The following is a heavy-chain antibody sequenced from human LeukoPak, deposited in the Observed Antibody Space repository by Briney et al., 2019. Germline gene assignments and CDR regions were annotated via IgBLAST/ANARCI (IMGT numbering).Heavy chain of an antibody. CDR2: ISSSSTYI. CDR1: GFTFSSYS. CDR3: ATGGQWLAPSYYFDY. D-gene: IGHD6-19*01. V-gene: IGHV3-21*01. J-gene: IGHJ4*02. Sequence: GGSLRLSCAASGFTFSSYSMNWVRQAPGKGLEWVSSISSSSTYIYYADSVKGRFTISRDNAKNSLFLQMNSLRAEDTAVYYCATGGQWLAPSYYFDYWGQGTLVTVSS.